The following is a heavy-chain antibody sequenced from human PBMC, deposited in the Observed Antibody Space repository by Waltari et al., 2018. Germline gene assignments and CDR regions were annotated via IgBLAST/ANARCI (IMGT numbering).Heavy chain of an antibody. CDR1: GYTFTSYY. D-gene: IGHD2-2*01. CDR3: ARDRRGIVVVPIYGMDV. V-gene: IGHV1-46*01. CDR2: INPSGGST. J-gene: IGHJ6*02. Sequence: QVQLVQSGAEVKKPGASVKVSCKASGYTFTSYYMHWVRQAPGQGLEWMGIINPSGGSTSYAQKFQGRVTMTRDTSTSTVYMELSSLRSEDTAVYYCARDRRGIVVVPIYGMDVWGQGTTVTVSS.